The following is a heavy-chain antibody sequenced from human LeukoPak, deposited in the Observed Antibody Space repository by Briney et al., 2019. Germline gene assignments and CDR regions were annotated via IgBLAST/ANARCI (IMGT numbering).Heavy chain of an antibody. CDR2: ISDDGSNK. Sequence: GGSLRLSCAASGFTFSSYAMHWVRQAPGKGLEWVAVISDDGSNKYYADSVKGRFTISRDNSKNTLYLQMNSLRGEDTAVYYCARVDDLDAFDMWGQGTMVAVSS. V-gene: IGHV3-30*04. D-gene: IGHD2-2*03. CDR1: GFTFSSYA. J-gene: IGHJ3*02. CDR3: ARVDDLDAFDM.